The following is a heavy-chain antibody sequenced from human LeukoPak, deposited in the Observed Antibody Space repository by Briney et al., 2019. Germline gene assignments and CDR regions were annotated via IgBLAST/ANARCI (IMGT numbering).Heavy chain of an antibody. CDR1: GFTVSTNY. V-gene: IGHV3-21*01. Sequence: GGSLRLSCAASGFTVSTNYMSWVRQAPGKGLEWVSPISSSSSYIYYADSVKGRFTISRDNAQNSLSLQMNSLRAEDTAVYYCARFAHAFDIWGQGTMVTVSS. CDR2: ISSSSSYI. CDR3: ARFAHAFDI. J-gene: IGHJ3*02.